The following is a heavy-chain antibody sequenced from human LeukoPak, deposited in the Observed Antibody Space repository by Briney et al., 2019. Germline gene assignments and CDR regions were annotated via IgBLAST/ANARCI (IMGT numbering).Heavy chain of an antibody. J-gene: IGHJ6*02. CDR1: GGTFSSYA. D-gene: IGHD5-12*01. CDR2: IIPILGIA. V-gene: IGHV1-69*04. Sequence: ASVKVSCKASGGTFSSYAISWVRQAPGQGLEWMGRIIPILGIANYAQKFQGRVTITADKSTSTAYMELSSLRSEDTAVYYCARDLNGYSGSAYYYGMDVWGQGTTVTVSS. CDR3: ARDLNGYSGSAYYYGMDV.